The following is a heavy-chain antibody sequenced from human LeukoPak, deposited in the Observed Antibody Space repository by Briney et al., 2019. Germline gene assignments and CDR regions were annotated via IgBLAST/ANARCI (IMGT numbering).Heavy chain of an antibody. Sequence: PGGSLRLSCAASGFTFSSYEMNWVRQAPGKGLEWVSYISSSGSTIYYADSVKGRFTISRDNAKNSLYLQMNSLRAEDTAVYYCAVLGVPPKEIAAAGTLGAFDIWGQGTMVTVSS. J-gene: IGHJ3*02. CDR3: AVLGVPPKEIAAAGTLGAFDI. CDR1: GFTFSSYE. V-gene: IGHV3-48*03. CDR2: ISSSGSTI. D-gene: IGHD6-13*01.